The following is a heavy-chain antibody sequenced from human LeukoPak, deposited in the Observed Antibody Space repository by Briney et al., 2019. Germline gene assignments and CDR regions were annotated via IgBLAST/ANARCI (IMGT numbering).Heavy chain of an antibody. CDR3: ARDFPSYYYDSSGYYDAFDI. V-gene: IGHV3-11*04. Sequence: PGGSLRLSCAASGFTFSDYYMSWIRQAPGKGLEWVSYISSSGSTIYYADSVKGRFTIPRDNAKNSLYLQMNSLRAEDTAVYYCARDFPSYYYDSSGYYDAFDIWGQGTMVTVSS. D-gene: IGHD3-22*01. J-gene: IGHJ3*02. CDR1: GFTFSDYY. CDR2: ISSSGSTI.